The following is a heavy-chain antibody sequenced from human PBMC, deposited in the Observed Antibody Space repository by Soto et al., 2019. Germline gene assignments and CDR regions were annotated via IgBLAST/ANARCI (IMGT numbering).Heavy chain of an antibody. CDR1: GFTFSSYG. D-gene: IGHD3-3*01. J-gene: IGHJ6*02. Sequence: QVQLVESGGGVVQPGRSLRLSCAASGFTFSSYGMHWVRQAPGKGLEWVAAMWYDGSNKYYADSVKGRFTISRHNSKNTLHLRRNSLRAEDTAVYYCARFLDVDGAGYSYAYGMDVWGPGTTVTVSS. CDR2: MWYDGSNK. V-gene: IGHV3-33*01. CDR3: ARFLDVDGAGYSYAYGMDV.